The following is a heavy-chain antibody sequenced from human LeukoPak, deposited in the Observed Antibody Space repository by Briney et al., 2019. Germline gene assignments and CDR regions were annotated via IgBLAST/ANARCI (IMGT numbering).Heavy chain of an antibody. CDR1: GGSISSYY. V-gene: IGHV4-4*07. D-gene: IGHD6-19*01. J-gene: IGHJ5*02. CDR2: IYTSGST. Sequence: SETLSLTCTVSGGSISSYYWSWIRQPAGKGLEWIGRIYTSGSTNYNPSLKSRVTMPVDTSKNQFSLKLSSVSAADTAVYYCARIPSSGWYWFDPWGQGTLVTVSS. CDR3: ARIPSSGWYWFDP.